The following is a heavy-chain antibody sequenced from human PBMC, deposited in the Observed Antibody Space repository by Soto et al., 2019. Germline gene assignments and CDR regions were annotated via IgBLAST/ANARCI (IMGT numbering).Heavy chain of an antibody. CDR2: IRSKANSYAT. CDR3: TRRISPSGGRTLAAAGENYYYYYMDV. D-gene: IGHD6-13*01. V-gene: IGHV3-73*01. CDR1: GFTFSGSA. J-gene: IGHJ6*03. Sequence: GGSLRLSCAASGFTFSGSAMHWVRQASGKGLEWVGRIRSKANSYATAYAASVKGRFTISRDDSKNTAYLQMNSLKTEDTAVYYCTRRISPSGGRTLAAAGENYYYYYMDVWQRDHGHRLL.